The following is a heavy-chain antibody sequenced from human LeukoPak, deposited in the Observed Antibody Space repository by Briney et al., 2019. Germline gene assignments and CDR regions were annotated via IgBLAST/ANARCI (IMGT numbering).Heavy chain of an antibody. V-gene: IGHV4-59*01. CDR3: ARVPLDDSSGYIDY. D-gene: IGHD3-22*01. Sequence: SETLSLTCTVSGGSISSYYWSWIRQPPGKGLEWIGYIYYSGSTNYNPSLKSRVTISADTSKNQFSLKLSSVTAADTAVYYCARVPLDDSSGYIDYWGQGTLVTVSS. CDR2: IYYSGST. J-gene: IGHJ4*02. CDR1: GGSISSYY.